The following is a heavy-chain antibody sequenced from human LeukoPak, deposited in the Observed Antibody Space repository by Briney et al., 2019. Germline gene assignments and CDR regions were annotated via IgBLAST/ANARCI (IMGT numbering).Heavy chain of an antibody. CDR3: ARIMFVAEGYGMDV. CDR1: GGSINSYY. J-gene: IGHJ6*02. Sequence: SETLSLTCTVSGGSINSYYWSWIRQPPGKGLEWIGYIHHSGGITYYNPSLKSRVTISLDTSKNQFSLSLTSVTAADTAVYYCARIMFVAEGYGMDVWGQGTTVTVS. CDR2: IHHSGGIT. D-gene: IGHD2-21*01. V-gene: IGHV4-59*08.